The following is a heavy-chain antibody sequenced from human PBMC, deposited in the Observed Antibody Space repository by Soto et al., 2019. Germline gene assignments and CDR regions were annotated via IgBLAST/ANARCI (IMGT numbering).Heavy chain of an antibody. CDR3: TRGYCNSPSCSGSDWFDP. CDR1: GYTFIDYG. D-gene: IGHD2-2*01. CDR2: VSTYNGDT. J-gene: IGHJ5*02. V-gene: IGHV1-18*01. Sequence: EASVKVSCKASGYTFIDYGINWVRQAPGQGLEWMGWVSTYNGDTKYSPKLQGRVTMIRDTSTSTANMELRSLVSDDTAIYYCTRGYCNSPSCSGSDWFDPWGQGTLVTVSS.